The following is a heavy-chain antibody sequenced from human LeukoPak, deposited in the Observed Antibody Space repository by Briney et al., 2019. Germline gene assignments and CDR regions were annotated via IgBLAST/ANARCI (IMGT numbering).Heavy chain of an antibody. Sequence: TSQTLSLTCTVSGRSISSDYWSWIRQPAGKGLEWIGRIYTSGSTNYNPSLKSRVTISVDTSKNQFSLKLSSVTAADTAVYYCARDLRGGYYYYYMDVWGKGTTVTVSS. CDR1: GRSISSDY. CDR3: ARDLRGGYYYYYMDV. J-gene: IGHJ6*03. D-gene: IGHD3-10*01. V-gene: IGHV4-4*07. CDR2: IYTSGST.